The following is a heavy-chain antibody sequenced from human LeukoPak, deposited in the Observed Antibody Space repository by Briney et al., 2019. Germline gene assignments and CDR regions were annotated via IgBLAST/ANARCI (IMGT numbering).Heavy chain of an antibody. CDR2: IYPGDSDT. CDR1: GYTFTSYW. V-gene: IGHV5-51*01. J-gene: IGHJ3*02. CDR3: ARDRPQDAFDI. Sequence: KVSCKASGYTFTSYWIGWVRQMPGKGLEWMGIIYPGDSDTRYSPSFQGQVTISADKSISTAYLQWSSLKASDTAMYFCARDRPQDAFDIWGQGTMVTVSS.